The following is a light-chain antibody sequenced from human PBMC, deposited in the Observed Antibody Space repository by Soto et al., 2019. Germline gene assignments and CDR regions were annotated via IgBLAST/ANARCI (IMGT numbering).Light chain of an antibody. V-gene: IGKV3-20*01. CDR1: QSVSNNY. CDR2: GAS. J-gene: IGKJ3*01. CDR3: QHYGSAPGLFT. Sequence: EIVLTQSPGSLSLSPGERVTLSCRASQSVSNNYLAWYQQKPGQAPRLLIYGASSKATALPDRFSGSGSGTDFSLTISRLEPEDVALYYCQHYGSAPGLFTFGPGTKVDIK.